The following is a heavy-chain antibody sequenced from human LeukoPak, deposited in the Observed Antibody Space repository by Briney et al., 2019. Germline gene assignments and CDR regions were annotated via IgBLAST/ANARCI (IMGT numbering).Heavy chain of an antibody. D-gene: IGHD4-17*01. Sequence: GGSLRLSCAASGFTFSSFAMSWVRQAPGEGLEWVSGISGSGGNTYYADSVKGRFTISRDNSKNTLYLQMSGLRAEDTAVYYCAKEGDYGDYTLYYFDYWGQGTLVTVSS. CDR1: GFTFSSFA. CDR3: AKEGDYGDYTLYYFDY. V-gene: IGHV3-23*01. J-gene: IGHJ4*02. CDR2: ISGSGGNT.